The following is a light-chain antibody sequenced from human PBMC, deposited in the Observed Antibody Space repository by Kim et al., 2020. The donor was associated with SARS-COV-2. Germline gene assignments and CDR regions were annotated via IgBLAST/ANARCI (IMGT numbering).Light chain of an antibody. J-gene: IGLJ3*02. V-gene: IGLV2-14*03. Sequence: GQSNTISSTATSSDVGGYNYVSWYHHQPGEAPQLIIYDVSSRPSGVSNRFSGSKSGNTASLTISGLQAEDDGNYYCTSYTSSLTRVFGGGTQLTVL. CDR2: DVS. CDR3: TSYTSSLTRV. CDR1: SSDVGGYNY.